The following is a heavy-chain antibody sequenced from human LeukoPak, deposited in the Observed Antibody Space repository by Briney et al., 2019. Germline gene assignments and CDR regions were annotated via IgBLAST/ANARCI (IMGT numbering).Heavy chain of an antibody. D-gene: IGHD2-2*01. J-gene: IGHJ6*04. V-gene: IGHV3-23*01. CDR2: ISGSGGST. CDR1: GFTFSSYA. CDR3: ADCVAPAAMRSYYYYGMDV. Sequence: GGSLRLSCAASGFTFSSYAMSWVRQAPGKGLEWVSAISGSGGSTYYADSVKGRFTISRDNSKNTLYLQMNSLRAEDTAVYYCADCVAPAAMRSYYYYGMDVWGKGTTVTVSS.